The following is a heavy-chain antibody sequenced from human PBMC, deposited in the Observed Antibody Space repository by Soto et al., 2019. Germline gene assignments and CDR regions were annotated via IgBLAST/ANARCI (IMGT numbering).Heavy chain of an antibody. J-gene: IGHJ3*02. Sequence: GGSLRLSCAASGFTFSSYGMHWVRQAPGKGREWVAVISYDGSNKYYADSVKGRFTISRDNSKNTLYLQMNSLRAEDTAVYYCAKARAWIQLGDAFDIWGQGTMVTVSS. CDR2: ISYDGSNK. D-gene: IGHD5-18*01. CDR3: AKARAWIQLGDAFDI. V-gene: IGHV3-30*18. CDR1: GFTFSSYG.